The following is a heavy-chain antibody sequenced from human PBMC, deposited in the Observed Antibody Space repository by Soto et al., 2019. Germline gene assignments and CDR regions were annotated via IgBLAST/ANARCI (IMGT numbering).Heavy chain of an antibody. D-gene: IGHD3-10*01. Sequence: QLVESGGGLVQPGGSLRLSCAASGLTVSSNYMTWVRLRPGKGLEWVSVIHSGGDTYYANSVKGRFTISRHDSGNTVFLQMNGLRPEDTAVYHCTRDGPYYYASRMDVWGQGTTVTVSS. J-gene: IGHJ6*02. V-gene: IGHV3-53*04. CDR2: IHSGGDT. CDR1: GLTVSSNY. CDR3: TRDGPYYYASRMDV.